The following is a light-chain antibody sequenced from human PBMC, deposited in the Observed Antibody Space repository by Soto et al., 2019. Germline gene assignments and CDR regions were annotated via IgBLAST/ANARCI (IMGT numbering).Light chain of an antibody. CDR2: SAS. CDR3: QQAKTAPLT. J-gene: IGKJ4*01. Sequence: DIPMTQSPSSLAASVGDRVTITCRASQGIRNYLVWYQQKPGKPPKPLIFSASTLQSGVPSRFSGSGSGTHFTLTISSLQPEDVATYYRQQAKTAPLTFGGGTRVEL. CDR1: QGIRNY. V-gene: IGKV1-27*01.